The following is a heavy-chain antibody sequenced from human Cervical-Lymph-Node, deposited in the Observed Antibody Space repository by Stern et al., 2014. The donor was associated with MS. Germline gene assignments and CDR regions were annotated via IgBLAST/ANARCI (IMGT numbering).Heavy chain of an antibody. Sequence: VQLVESGGGLVQPGGSLRLACRASGFAFNMYSMTWVRQAPGKGLEWISYIRNIGDTICYADSVKRRFTISRDNATNSLYLQMDSLRADDTAVYYCATSPRRFDYWGQRTLVTVSS. J-gene: IGHJ4*02. V-gene: IGHV3-48*01. CDR3: ATSPRRFDY. CDR2: IRNIGDTI. CDR1: GFAFNMYS.